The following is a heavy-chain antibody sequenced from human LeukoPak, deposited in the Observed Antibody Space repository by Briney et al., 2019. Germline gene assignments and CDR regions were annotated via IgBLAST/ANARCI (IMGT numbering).Heavy chain of an antibody. Sequence: GGSLRLSCTASGFTFSSYSMNWVRQAPGKGLEWVSYISSSSSTIYYADSVKGRFTIPRDNAKNSLYLQMNSLRAEDTAVYYCARDLGYGSGSYDYWGQGTLVTVSS. CDR3: ARDLGYGSGSYDY. CDR1: GFTFSSYS. V-gene: IGHV3-48*01. D-gene: IGHD3-10*01. J-gene: IGHJ4*02. CDR2: ISSSSSTI.